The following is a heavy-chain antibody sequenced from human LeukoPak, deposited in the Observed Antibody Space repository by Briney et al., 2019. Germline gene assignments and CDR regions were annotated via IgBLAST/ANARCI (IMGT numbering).Heavy chain of an antibody. Sequence: PGGSLRLSCAVSGFTVSSNYMSWVRQAPGKGLEWVSVIYSGGTTYYADSVRGRFTISRDNSMNTLHLQMNSLRAEDTALYYCARDQGCTSSTCRNNWFDPWGQGTQVTVSS. J-gene: IGHJ5*02. CDR1: GFTVSSNY. CDR2: IYSGGTT. V-gene: IGHV3-66*02. CDR3: ARDQGCTSSTCRNNWFDP. D-gene: IGHD2-2*01.